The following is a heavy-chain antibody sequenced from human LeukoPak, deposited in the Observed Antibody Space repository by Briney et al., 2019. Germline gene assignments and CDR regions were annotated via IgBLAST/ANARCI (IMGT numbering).Heavy chain of an antibody. CDR3: ARDISYNSLDY. V-gene: IGHV3-33*01. D-gene: IGHD6-13*01. Sequence: PGGSLRLSCATSGFTFSSHGFYWVRQAPGKGLEWVAVIWYDGSKKYYADSVKGRPTISRDNSKNTLYLEMNSLRAEDTAVYYCARDISYNSLDYWGQGTLVTVSS. CDR1: GFTFSSHG. J-gene: IGHJ4*02. CDR2: IWYDGSKK.